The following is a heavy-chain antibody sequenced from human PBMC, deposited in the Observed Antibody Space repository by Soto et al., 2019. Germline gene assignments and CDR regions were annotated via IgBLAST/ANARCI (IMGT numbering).Heavy chain of an antibody. Sequence: ASVKVSCKASGYTFTSYGISWVRQAPGQGLEWVGWISAHNGDTRYAQNLQGRITMTTDTFTNTAYMELTSLTSDDTAVYYCARVWSQYYERRGLMWFYWGQGTLVTVSS. J-gene: IGHJ4*02. CDR1: GYTFTSYG. D-gene: IGHD3-22*01. CDR2: ISAHNGDT. V-gene: IGHV1-18*01. CDR3: ARVWSQYYERRGLMWFY.